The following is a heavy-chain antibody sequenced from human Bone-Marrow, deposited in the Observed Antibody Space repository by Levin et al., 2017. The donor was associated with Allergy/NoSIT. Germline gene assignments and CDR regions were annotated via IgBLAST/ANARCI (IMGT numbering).Heavy chain of an antibody. CDR2: IKSKTDGGTT. Sequence: GESLKISCAASGFTFTSAWMSWVRQAPGKGLEWVGRIKSKTDGGTTDYAIPVKGRFTISRDDSENTLFLQMNSLKIEDTAVYYCTVGQSSAWYDDYWGQGTLVIVSS. J-gene: IGHJ4*02. CDR1: GFTFTSAW. CDR3: TVGQSSAWYDDY. D-gene: IGHD6-19*01. V-gene: IGHV3-15*01.